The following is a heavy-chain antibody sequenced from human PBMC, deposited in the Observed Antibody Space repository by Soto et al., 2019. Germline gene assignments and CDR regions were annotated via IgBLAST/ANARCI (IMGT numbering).Heavy chain of an antibody. J-gene: IGHJ4*02. CDR3: PSQHPGTSVDY. Sequence: PSETLSLTCAVSGGSFTSNNWWTWVHQPPTQRLGWIGELHATGRNNYNPYLKSRVTISLAKYENQLSVKMTSLTDAATPVYSCPSQHPGTSVDYWGQATLITVSS. D-gene: IGHD1-1*01. V-gene: IGHV4-4*02. CDR2: LHATGRN. CDR1: GGSFTSNNW.